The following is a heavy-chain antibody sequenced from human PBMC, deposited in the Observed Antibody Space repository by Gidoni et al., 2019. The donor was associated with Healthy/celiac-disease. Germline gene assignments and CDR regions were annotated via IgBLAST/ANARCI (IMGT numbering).Heavy chain of an antibody. CDR1: GFPFSSYW. CDR3: ATARRGRYYFDY. V-gene: IGHV3-74*01. D-gene: IGHD3-10*01. J-gene: IGHJ4*02. Sequence: EVQLVESGGGLVQPGGSLRLSCAASGFPFSSYWMHWVRQAPGKGLVWVSRINSDGSSTSYADSVKGRFTISRDNAKNTLYLQMNSLRAEDTAVYYCATARRGRYYFDYWGQGTLVTVSS. CDR2: INSDGSST.